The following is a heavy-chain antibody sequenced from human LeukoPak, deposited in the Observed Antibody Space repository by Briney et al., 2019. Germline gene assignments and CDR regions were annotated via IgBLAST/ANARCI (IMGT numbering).Heavy chain of an antibody. CDR2: ISSSSSTI. Sequence: PGGSLRLSCAASGFTFSSYSMNWVRQAPGKGLEWVSYISSSSSTIYYADSVKGRFTISRDNAKNSLYLQMNSLRAEDTAVYYCARVRSGYYTDYWGQGTLVTVSS. CDR3: ARVRSGYYTDY. CDR1: GFTFSSYS. V-gene: IGHV3-48*01. D-gene: IGHD3-3*01. J-gene: IGHJ4*02.